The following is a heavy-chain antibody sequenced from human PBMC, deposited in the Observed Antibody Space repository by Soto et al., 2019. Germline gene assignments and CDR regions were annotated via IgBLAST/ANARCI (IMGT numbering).Heavy chain of an antibody. Sequence: TSETLSLTCTVSGGSVSSGSYYWTWIRQPPGKGLEWIGYIYYSGSTNYNPSLKSRVTISVDTSKNQFSLKLSSVTAADTAVYYCAREKTNYYDSSGYYDHWGQGTLVTVSS. J-gene: IGHJ4*02. CDR2: IYYSGST. V-gene: IGHV4-61*01. D-gene: IGHD3-22*01. CDR3: AREKTNYYDSSGYYDH. CDR1: GGSVSSGSYY.